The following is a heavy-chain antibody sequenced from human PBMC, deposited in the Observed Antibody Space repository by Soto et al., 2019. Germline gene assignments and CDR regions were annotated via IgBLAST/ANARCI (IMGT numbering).Heavy chain of an antibody. Sequence: QVQLVQSGAEVKKPGASVKVSCKASGYTFTSYGISWVRQAPGQGLEWMGWISAYNGNTNYAQKLQGRVTMTTDTPTSTAYMELRSMRSDDTAVYYCARVRFCSGGSCPNWFDPWGQGTLVTVSS. J-gene: IGHJ5*02. V-gene: IGHV1-18*01. D-gene: IGHD2-15*01. CDR2: ISAYNGNT. CDR3: ARVRFCSGGSCPNWFDP. CDR1: GYTFTSYG.